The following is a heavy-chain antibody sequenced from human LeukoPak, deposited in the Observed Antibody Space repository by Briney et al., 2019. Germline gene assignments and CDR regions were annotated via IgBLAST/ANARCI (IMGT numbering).Heavy chain of an antibody. V-gene: IGHV4-61*01. D-gene: IGHD4-17*01. Sequence: SETLSLTCTVSGGSVSSGSYYWSWIRQPPGKGLEWIGYIYYSGSTNYNPSLKSRVTISVDTSKNQFSLKLSSVTAADTAVYYCARGDYVDPEFDYWGQGTLVTVSS. J-gene: IGHJ4*02. CDR2: IYYSGST. CDR3: ARGDYVDPEFDY. CDR1: GGSVSSGSYY.